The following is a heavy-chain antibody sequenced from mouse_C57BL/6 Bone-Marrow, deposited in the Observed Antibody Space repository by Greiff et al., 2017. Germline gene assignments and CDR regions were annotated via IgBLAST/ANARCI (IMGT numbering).Heavy chain of an antibody. V-gene: IGHV5-15*01. J-gene: IGHJ1*03. D-gene: IGHD2-4*01. CDR3: ARHPYYDYASYWYFDV. CDR2: ISNLAYSI. Sequence: EVMLVASGGGLVQPGGSLKLSCAASGFTFSDYGMAWVRQAPRKGPEWVAFISNLAYSIYYADTVTGRFTISRENAKNTLYLEMSSLRSEDTAMYYCARHPYYDYASYWYFDVWGTGTTVTGSS. CDR1: GFTFSDYG.